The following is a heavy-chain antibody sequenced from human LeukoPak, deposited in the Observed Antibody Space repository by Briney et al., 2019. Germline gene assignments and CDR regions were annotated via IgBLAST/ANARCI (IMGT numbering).Heavy chain of an antibody. CDR3: ARTGPDCSSTSCQIDY. D-gene: IGHD2-2*01. CDR2: IYYSGST. J-gene: IGHJ4*02. Sequence: PSETLSLTCTVSGGSISSYYWSWIRQPPGKGLEWIGYIYYSGSTNYNPSLKSRVTISVDTSKNQFSLKLSSVTAADTAVYYCARTGPDCSSTSCQIDYWGQGTLVTVSS. V-gene: IGHV4-59*01. CDR1: GGSISSYY.